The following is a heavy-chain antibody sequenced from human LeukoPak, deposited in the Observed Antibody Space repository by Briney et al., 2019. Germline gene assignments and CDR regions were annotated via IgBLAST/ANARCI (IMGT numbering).Heavy chain of an antibody. V-gene: IGHV4-59*01. D-gene: IGHD2-2*01. CDR2: IYYSRST. Sequence: PSETLSLTCTVSGGSISSYYWSWIRQPPGKGLEWLGYIYYSRSTNHNPSLKSRVTISGDTSKNQFSLKLSSVTAADTAVYYCARRYCSSTSCSYFDYWGQGTLVTVSS. CDR1: GGSISSYY. CDR3: ARRYCSSTSCSYFDY. J-gene: IGHJ4*02.